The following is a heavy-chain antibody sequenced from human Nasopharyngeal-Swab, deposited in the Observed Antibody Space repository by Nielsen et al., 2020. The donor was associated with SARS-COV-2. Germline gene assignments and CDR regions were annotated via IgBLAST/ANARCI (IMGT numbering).Heavy chain of an antibody. V-gene: IGHV4-39*07. CDR1: GGSISSSSYY. Sequence: SETLSLTCTVSGGSISSSSYYWGWIRQPPGKGLEWIGSIYYSGSTYYNPSLKSRVTISVDTSKNQFSLKLSSVTAADTAVYYCASPELDSSGYYIGYWGQGTLVTVSS. J-gene: IGHJ4*02. CDR2: IYYSGST. CDR3: ASPELDSSGYYIGY. D-gene: IGHD3-22*01.